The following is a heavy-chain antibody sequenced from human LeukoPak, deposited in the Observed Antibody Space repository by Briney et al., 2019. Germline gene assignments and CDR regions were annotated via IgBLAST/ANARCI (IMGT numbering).Heavy chain of an antibody. CDR1: GFTFSGYA. J-gene: IGHJ4*02. CDR2: VSYDGNDY. V-gene: IGHV3-30*18. CDR3: AKPTGDTGWYGLFEY. D-gene: IGHD6-19*01. Sequence: GGSLRLSCAASGFTFSGYAMNWVRQAPGKGLEWVAVVSYDGNDYYYAGSVKGRFTISRDNSKNTLYLQMNSLRAEDTAVYYCAKPTGDTGWYGLFEYWGQGTLVTVSS.